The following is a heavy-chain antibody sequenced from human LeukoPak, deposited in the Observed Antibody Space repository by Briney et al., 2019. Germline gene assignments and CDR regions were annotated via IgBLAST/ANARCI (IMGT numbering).Heavy chain of an antibody. J-gene: IGHJ6*03. CDR2: ILDSGYST. CDR3: AKLGGHPLHNYYVGV. V-gene: IGHV3-23*01. D-gene: IGHD3-16*01. CDR1: GFTFSSYA. Sequence: GGSLRLSCAASGFTFSSYAMSWVRQAPGKGLEWVSGILDSGYSTYYANSVKGRFTISRDNSNNTLYQQMNSLKAEDTAVYYCAKLGGHPLHNYYVGVWGKGTTVAVS.